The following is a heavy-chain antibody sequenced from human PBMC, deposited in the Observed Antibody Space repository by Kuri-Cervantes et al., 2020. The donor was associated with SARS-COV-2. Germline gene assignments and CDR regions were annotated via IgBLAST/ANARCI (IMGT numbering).Heavy chain of an antibody. J-gene: IGHJ3*02. CDR2: INPSGGST. Sequence: ASVNVSCKASGYTFTSYYMHWLRQAHGQGLEGMGIINPSGGSTSYAQKFQGRVTMTRDTSISTAYMELSRLRSDDTAVYYCASDPDSSSWYPGVFDIWGQGTMVTVSS. CDR3: ASDPDSSSWYPGVFDI. CDR1: GYTFTSYY. D-gene: IGHD6-13*01. V-gene: IGHV1-46*01.